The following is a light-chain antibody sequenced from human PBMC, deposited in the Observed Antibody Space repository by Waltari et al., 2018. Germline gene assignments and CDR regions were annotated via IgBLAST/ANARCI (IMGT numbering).Light chain of an antibody. Sequence: QAVLTQPPSVSGAPGQRVLIPCTGTSPNVAGGYAVHWYQQLPGRAPKLLIYGNANRPAGVPDRFSASKSGTSATLIITGLQVEDESDYYCQSYDSSLRVVFGTGTKVTV. CDR1: SPNVAGGYA. CDR3: QSYDSSLRVV. J-gene: IGLJ1*01. CDR2: GNA. V-gene: IGLV1-40*01.